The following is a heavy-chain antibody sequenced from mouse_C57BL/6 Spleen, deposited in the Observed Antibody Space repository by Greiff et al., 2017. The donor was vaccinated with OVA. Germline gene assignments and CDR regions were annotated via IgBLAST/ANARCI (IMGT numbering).Heavy chain of an antibody. D-gene: IGHD2-3*01. CDR2: ISYDGSN. CDR1: GYSITSGYY. CDR3: ARGWLLQGYYYAMDY. V-gene: IGHV3-6*01. Sequence: ESGPGLVKPSQSLSLTCSVTGYSITSGYYWNWIRQFPGNKLEWMGYISYDGSNNYNPSLKNRISITRDTSKNQFFLKLNSVTTEDTATYYCARGWLLQGYYYAMDYWGQGTSVTVSS. J-gene: IGHJ4*01.